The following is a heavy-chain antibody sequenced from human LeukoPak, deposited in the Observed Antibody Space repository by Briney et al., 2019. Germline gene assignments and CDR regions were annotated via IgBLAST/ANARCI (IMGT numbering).Heavy chain of an antibody. J-gene: IGHJ4*02. V-gene: IGHV5-51*01. Sequence: GESLKISCKGSGYSFISHWIGWVRQMPGKGLEWMGIIYPGDSDTRYSPSFQGQVTISVDKSIPTAYLQWSSLKASDTAVYYCARTYYYDSSGYYPLDYWGQGTLVTVSS. CDR2: IYPGDSDT. CDR1: GYSFISHW. CDR3: ARTYYYDSSGYYPLDY. D-gene: IGHD3-22*01.